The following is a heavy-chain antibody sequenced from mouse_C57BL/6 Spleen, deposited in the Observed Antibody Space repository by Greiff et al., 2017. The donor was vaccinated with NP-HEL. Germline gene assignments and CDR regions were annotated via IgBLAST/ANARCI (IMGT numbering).Heavy chain of an antibody. Sequence: QVQLQQPGAELVKPGASVTLSCTASGYTFPSYWMHWVKQRPGQGLEWNGMIHPNSGSTNYNEKFKSKATLTVDKSSSTAYMQLSSLTSEDSAVYYCASPYGSSYTAWFAYWGQGTLVTVSA. D-gene: IGHD1-1*01. CDR3: ASPYGSSYTAWFAY. V-gene: IGHV1-64*01. CDR1: GYTFPSYW. CDR2: IHPNSGST. J-gene: IGHJ3*01.